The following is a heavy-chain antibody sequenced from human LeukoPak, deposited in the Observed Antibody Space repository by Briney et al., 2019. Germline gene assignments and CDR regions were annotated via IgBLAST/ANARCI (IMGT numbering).Heavy chain of an antibody. V-gene: IGHV3-21*01. CDR2: ISSSSSYI. CDR1: GFTFSSYS. J-gene: IGHJ4*02. Sequence: PGGSLRLSCAASGFTFSSYSMNWVRQAPGKGLEWVSSISSSSSYIYYADSVNGRFTISRDNAKNSLYLQMNSLRAEDTAVYYCARPAREEYYYDSSGYSAADYWGQGTLVTVSS. CDR3: ARPAREEYYYDSSGYSAADY. D-gene: IGHD3-22*01.